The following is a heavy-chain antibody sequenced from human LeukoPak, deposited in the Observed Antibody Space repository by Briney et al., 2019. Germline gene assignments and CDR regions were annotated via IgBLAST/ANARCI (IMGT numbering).Heavy chain of an antibody. Sequence: SETLSLTCTVSDGSISSGGYYWSWIRQHPGKGLEWIGYIYYSGSTNYNPSLKSRVTISVDTSKNQFSLKLSSVTAADTAVYYCARGRTYYYGSGSYKLLNWFDPWGQGTLVTVSS. J-gene: IGHJ5*02. CDR3: ARGRTYYYGSGSYKLLNWFDP. CDR2: IYYSGST. CDR1: DGSISSGGYY. D-gene: IGHD3-10*01. V-gene: IGHV4-61*08.